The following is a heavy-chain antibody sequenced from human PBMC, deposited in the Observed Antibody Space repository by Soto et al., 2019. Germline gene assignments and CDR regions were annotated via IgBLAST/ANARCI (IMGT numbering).Heavy chain of an antibody. CDR1: GFTFSSYS. J-gene: IGHJ6*03. CDR3: ARCGGYSYGSYYYYYMDV. D-gene: IGHD5-18*01. CDR2: ISSSSSYI. Sequence: GGSLRLSCAASGFTFSSYSMNWVRQAPGKGLEWVSSISSSSSYIYYADSVKGRFTISRDNAKNSLYLQMNSLRAEDTAVYYCARCGGYSYGSYYYYYMDVWGKGTTVTVSS. V-gene: IGHV3-21*01.